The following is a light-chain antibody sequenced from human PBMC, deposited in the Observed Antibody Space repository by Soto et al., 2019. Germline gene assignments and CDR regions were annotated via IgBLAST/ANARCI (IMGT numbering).Light chain of an antibody. Sequence: EIVLTQSPGTLSLSPGERATLSCRASRSVSSSYLAWYQQKPGQAPRLLFYGASSRATGIPDRFSGSGSGTDFTLTISRLEPEDFTVYYCQQYGSSPPWTFGQGTKVDIK. CDR2: GAS. V-gene: IGKV3-20*01. CDR1: RSVSSSY. CDR3: QQYGSSPPWT. J-gene: IGKJ1*01.